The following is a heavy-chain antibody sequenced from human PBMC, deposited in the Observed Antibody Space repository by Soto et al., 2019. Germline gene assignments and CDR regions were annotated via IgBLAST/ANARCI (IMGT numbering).Heavy chain of an antibody. Sequence: QVQLVESGGGVVQPGRSLRLSCAASGFTFSSYGMHWVRQAPGKGLEWVAVISYDGSNKYYADSVKGRFTISRDNSKNTLYLQMNSLRAEDTAVYYCAKDLSGYDILTGCPPYYYYGMDVWGQGTTVTVSS. CDR2: ISYDGSNK. V-gene: IGHV3-30*18. CDR3: AKDLSGYDILTGCPPYYYYGMDV. J-gene: IGHJ6*02. CDR1: GFTFSSYG. D-gene: IGHD3-9*01.